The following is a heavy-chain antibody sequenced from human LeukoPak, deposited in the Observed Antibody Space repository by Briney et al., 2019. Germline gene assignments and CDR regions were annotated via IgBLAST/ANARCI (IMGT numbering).Heavy chain of an antibody. CDR3: AREEGETHYYDSSGYYLDY. CDR2: INPSGGST. Sequence: GASVKVSCKASGYTFTSYYIHWVRQAPGQGLEWMGIINPSGGSTSYAQKFQGRVTMTRDTSTSTVYMELSSLRSEDTAVYYCAREEGETHYYDSSGYYLDYWGQGTLVTVSS. CDR1: GYTFTSYY. V-gene: IGHV1-46*01. J-gene: IGHJ4*02. D-gene: IGHD3-22*01.